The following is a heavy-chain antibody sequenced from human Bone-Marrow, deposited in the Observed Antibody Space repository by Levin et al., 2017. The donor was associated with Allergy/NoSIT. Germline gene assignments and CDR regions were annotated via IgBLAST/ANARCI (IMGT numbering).Heavy chain of an antibody. CDR2: IYYSGST. V-gene: IGHV4-39*07. Sequence: SETLSLTCTVSGGSISSSSYYWGWIRQPPGKGLEWIGSIYYSGSTYYNPSLKSRVTISVDTSKNQFSLKLSSVTAADTAVYYCARERGSSGYWGWFDPWGQGTLVTVSS. J-gene: IGHJ5*02. CDR1: GGSISSSSYY. D-gene: IGHD3-22*01. CDR3: ARERGSSGYWGWFDP.